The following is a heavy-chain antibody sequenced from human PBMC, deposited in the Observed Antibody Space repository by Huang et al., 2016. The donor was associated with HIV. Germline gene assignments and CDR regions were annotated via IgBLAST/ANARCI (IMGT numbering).Heavy chain of an antibody. J-gene: IGHJ6*02. CDR1: TFTFGAYW. V-gene: IGHV3-7*01. Sequence: VESGGRSVQPGGSISLSCVGSTFTFGAYWMRWVRQPPGKGLEWVANIKQDETEKYYVDSVKGRFNISRDNAKKVLFLEMDALRVEDTAIYFCATKTAGMDIWGQGTTVSVSS. CDR2: IKQDETEK. CDR3: ATKTAGMDI.